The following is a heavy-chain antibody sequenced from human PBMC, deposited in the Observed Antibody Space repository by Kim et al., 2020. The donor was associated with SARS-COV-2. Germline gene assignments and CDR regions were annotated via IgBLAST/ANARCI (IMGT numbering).Heavy chain of an antibody. D-gene: IGHD1-26*01. Sequence: ASVKVSCKASGYTFTNYNIHWVRQAPGQGLEWMGRITPIDGATTYAQKFQGRVTLTSDTSTSTVYMELSSLGSEDTAVYYCARDTTKWYFDYWGQGTLVTVSS. CDR2: ITPIDGAT. CDR3: ARDTTKWYFDY. CDR1: GYTFTNYN. J-gene: IGHJ4*02. V-gene: IGHV1-46*01.